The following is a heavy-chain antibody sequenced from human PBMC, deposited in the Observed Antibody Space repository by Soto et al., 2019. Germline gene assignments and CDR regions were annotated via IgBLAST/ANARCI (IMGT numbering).Heavy chain of an antibody. D-gene: IGHD6-13*01. J-gene: IGHJ3*02. V-gene: IGHV3-30*18. CDR1: RFTFSSYG. CDR3: AKGWYPVEPVSIAFEI. CDR2: ISYDGSSE. Sequence: PGGSLRLSCAASRFTFSSYGIHWLRQAPGKGLEWVALISYDGSSESYADSVKGRFTISRDNSKSTVSLQMNSLRGEDTAVYYCAKGWYPVEPVSIAFEIWGQGTMVTVSS.